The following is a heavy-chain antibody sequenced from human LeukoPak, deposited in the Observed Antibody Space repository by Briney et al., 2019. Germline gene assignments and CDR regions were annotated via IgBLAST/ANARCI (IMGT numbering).Heavy chain of an antibody. Sequence: GGSLRLSCAASGFTFSTYWMHWVRQAPGKGLEWVALLWSDGSNENYADSVKGRFTISRDNSKNTLYLQMNSLRDDDTAVYYCARAGSNWKIYYWGQGTLVTVSS. J-gene: IGHJ4*02. CDR3: ARAGSNWKIYY. CDR2: LWSDGSNE. D-gene: IGHD1-1*01. CDR1: GFTFSTYW. V-gene: IGHV3-33*01.